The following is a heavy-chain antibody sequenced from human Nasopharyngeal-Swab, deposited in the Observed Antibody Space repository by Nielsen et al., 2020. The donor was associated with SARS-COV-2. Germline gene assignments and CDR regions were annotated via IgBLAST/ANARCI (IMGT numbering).Heavy chain of an antibody. J-gene: IGHJ4*02. Sequence: GESLKISCAAYGSTVSSHGMHWARQAPGKGGEGEAVISYDGSNKYYADSAKGRFTISRDNSKNTLYLQMNSLRAEDTAVYYCARGHNTYCGGDCYSLAPDYWGQGTLVTVSS. CDR3: ARGHNTYCGGDCYSLAPDY. CDR2: ISYDGSNK. V-gene: IGHV3-30*03. D-gene: IGHD2-21*02. CDR1: GSTVSSHG.